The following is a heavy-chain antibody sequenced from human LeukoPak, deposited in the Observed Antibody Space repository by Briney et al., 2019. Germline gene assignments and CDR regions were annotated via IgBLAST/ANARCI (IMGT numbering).Heavy chain of an antibody. CDR2: MNPNSGNT. J-gene: IGHJ4*02. CDR3: ARGLSYYGSAPPGYFDY. CDR1: GYTFTSYD. D-gene: IGHD3-10*01. V-gene: IGHV1-18*01. Sequence: GASVKVSCKASGYTFTSYDINWVRQATGQGLEWMGWMNPNSGNTNYAQKLQGRVTMTTDTSTSTAYMELRSLRSDDTAVYYCARGLSYYGSAPPGYFDYWGQGTLVTVSS.